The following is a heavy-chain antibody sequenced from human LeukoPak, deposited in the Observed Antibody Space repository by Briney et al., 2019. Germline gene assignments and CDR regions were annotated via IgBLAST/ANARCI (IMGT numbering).Heavy chain of an antibody. J-gene: IGHJ3*02. CDR3: ALSGKQTGDAFDI. CDR2: IYSGGST. D-gene: IGHD4-23*01. CDR1: GFTFSSYA. V-gene: IGHV3-66*01. Sequence: PGGSLRLSCAASGFTFSSYAMSWVRQAPGKGLEWVSVIYSGGSTYYADSVKGRFTISRDNSKNTLYLQMNSLRAEDTAVYYCALSGKQTGDAFDIWGQGTMVTVSS.